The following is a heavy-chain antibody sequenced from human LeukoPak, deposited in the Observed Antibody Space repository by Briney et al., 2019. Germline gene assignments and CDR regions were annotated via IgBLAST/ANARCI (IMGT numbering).Heavy chain of an antibody. V-gene: IGHV5-51*01. CDR1: GYTFSNQW. J-gene: IGHJ3*01. D-gene: IGHD3-10*01. CDR3: ARTGYHYGSGSHYAFDL. CDR2: IYLGDSDT. Sequence: KPGETLETSCEASGYTFSNQWIGEVRLNPGKGVEWRGIIYLGDSDTRYSPSLQGQVTISVDKSVTTTYLQWHRLKASDTAMYYCARTGYHYGSGSHYAFDLWGQGTMVTVSS.